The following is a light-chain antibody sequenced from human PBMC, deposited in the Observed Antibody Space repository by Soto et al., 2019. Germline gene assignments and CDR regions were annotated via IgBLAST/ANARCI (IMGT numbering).Light chain of an antibody. J-gene: IGKJ2*01. CDR2: GAS. Sequence: EIVMTQSPATLSVSPGERATLSCRASQSVSSNLAWYQQKPGQAPRLLIYGASTRATGIPARFSGSGSGTEFPLTISILQSEHFAVYYCQQYNNWPPGTFGQGTKLEIK. CDR1: QSVSSN. V-gene: IGKV3-15*01. CDR3: QQYNNWPPGT.